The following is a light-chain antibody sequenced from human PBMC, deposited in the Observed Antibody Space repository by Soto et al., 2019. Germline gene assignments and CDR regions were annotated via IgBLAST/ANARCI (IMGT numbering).Light chain of an antibody. V-gene: IGLV1-51*01. J-gene: IGLJ3*02. CDR2: DNN. Sequence: QSVLTQPPSVSAAPRQKVTISCSGSSSNIGSNYVSWYQQLPGTAPKLLICDNNKRPSGIPDRFSGSKSGTSATLGITGLQTGDEADYYCGTWDSSLSAGVFGGGTQVTVL. CDR1: SSNIGSNY. CDR3: GTWDSSLSAGV.